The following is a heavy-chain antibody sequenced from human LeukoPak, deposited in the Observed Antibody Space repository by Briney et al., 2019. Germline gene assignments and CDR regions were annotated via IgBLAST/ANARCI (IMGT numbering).Heavy chain of an antibody. CDR3: VRSANDYGDYGGADAFDI. CDR1: GYTFSNYW. V-gene: IGHV5-51*01. CDR2: IYPGDSDT. J-gene: IGHJ3*02. Sequence: GESLKISCKGSGYTFSNYWIGWVRQMPEMPEKGLEWMGLIYPGDSDTRYSPSFQGQVTISADKFIITAYLEWTSLKASDTAMYYCVRSANDYGDYGGADAFDIWGQGTMVTVSS. D-gene: IGHD4-17*01.